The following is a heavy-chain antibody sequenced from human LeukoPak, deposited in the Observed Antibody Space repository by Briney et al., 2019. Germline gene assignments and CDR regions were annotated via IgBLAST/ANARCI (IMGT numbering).Heavy chain of an antibody. CDR2: IYYSGST. Sequence: KPSETLSLTCTVSGGSISSYYWSWIRQPPGKGLEWIGYIYYSGSTNYNPSLKSRVTISVDTSKNQFSPKLSSVTAADTAVYYCASMDDSSGYYYRWGQGTLVTVSS. CDR1: GGSISSYY. D-gene: IGHD3-22*01. CDR3: ASMDDSSGYYYR. J-gene: IGHJ4*02. V-gene: IGHV4-59*01.